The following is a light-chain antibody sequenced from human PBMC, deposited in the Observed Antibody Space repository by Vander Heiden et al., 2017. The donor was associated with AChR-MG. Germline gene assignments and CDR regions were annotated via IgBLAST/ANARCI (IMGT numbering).Light chain of an antibody. Sequence: NFMLTQPHSVSESPGKTVTISCTRSSGSIGSNFVQWYQQRPGSAPTTVIYDDNQRPSGVPERFSGSIDRSSNSASLTISGLKTEDEADYHCQSYDSSDHVVFGGGTKLTVL. CDR1: SGSIGSNF. CDR3: QSYDSSDHVV. J-gene: IGLJ2*01. V-gene: IGLV6-57*03. CDR2: DDN.